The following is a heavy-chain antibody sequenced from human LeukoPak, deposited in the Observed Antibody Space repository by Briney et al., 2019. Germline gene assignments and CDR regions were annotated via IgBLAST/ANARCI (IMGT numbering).Heavy chain of an antibody. CDR1: GFTFSSYS. CDR3: ARDLPLPLRIAAAGLDY. Sequence: GGSLRLSCAASGFTFSSYSMNWVRQAPGKGLEWVSSISSSSSYIYYADSVKGRVTISRDNAKNSLYLQMNGLRAEDTAVYYCARDLPLPLRIAAAGLDYWGHGTLVTVCS. J-gene: IGHJ4*01. D-gene: IGHD6-13*01. V-gene: IGHV3-21*01. CDR2: ISSSSSYI.